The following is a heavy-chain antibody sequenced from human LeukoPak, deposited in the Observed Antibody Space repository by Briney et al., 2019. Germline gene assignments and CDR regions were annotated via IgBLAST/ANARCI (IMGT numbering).Heavy chain of an antibody. J-gene: IGHJ1*01. D-gene: IGHD2-21*02. Sequence: KGLEWVSYISGSGGSTYYADSVKGRFTISRDNSKNTLYLQMNSLRAEDTAVYYCAKDPLVVVTAIGYFQHWGQGTLVTVSS. V-gene: IGHV3-23*01. CDR2: ISGSGGST. CDR3: AKDPLVVVTAIGYFQH.